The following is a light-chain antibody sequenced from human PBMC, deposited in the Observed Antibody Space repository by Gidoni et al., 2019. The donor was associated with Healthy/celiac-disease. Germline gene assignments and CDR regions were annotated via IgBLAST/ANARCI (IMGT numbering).Light chain of an antibody. J-gene: IGLJ3*02. CDR2: EVS. CDR3: CSYAGSSTLLV. V-gene: IGLV2-23*02. CDR1: SSDVGSYNL. Sequence: QSALTQPASVSGSPGQSITISCTGTSSDVGSYNLVSWYQQHPGKAPKLMIYEVSKRPSGVSTRFSGSKSGNTASLTISGLQAEDEADYYCCSYAGSSTLLVFGGGTKLTVL.